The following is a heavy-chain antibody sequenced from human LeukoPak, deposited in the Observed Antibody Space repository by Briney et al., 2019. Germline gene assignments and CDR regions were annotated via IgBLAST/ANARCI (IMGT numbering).Heavy chain of an antibody. V-gene: IGHV4-39*01. J-gene: IGHJ4*02. CDR3: ARSPVLRFLEWLLLLDY. CDR1: GGSIRSSSYY. CDR2: IYYSGRT. Sequence: SEXLSLTCTVSGGSIRSSSYYWGWLRQPPGRGGEWVGSIYYSGRTYDNPSLKSRVTISVDTSKKQFSLKRSSMTAADTAVYYCARSPVLRFLEWLLLLDYWGQGTLVTVSS. D-gene: IGHD3-3*01.